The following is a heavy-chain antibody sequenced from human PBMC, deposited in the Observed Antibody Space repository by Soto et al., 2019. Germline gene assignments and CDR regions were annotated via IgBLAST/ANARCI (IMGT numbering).Heavy chain of an antibody. Sequence: GGSLRLSCAASGFTFSSYEMNWVRQAPREGLEWVSYISSSGSTIYYADSVKGRFTIPRDNAKNSLYLQMNSLRAEDTAVYYCARDLNVLRYFDWSHGMDVWGQGTTVTVSS. V-gene: IGHV3-48*03. D-gene: IGHD3-9*01. CDR2: ISSSGSTI. J-gene: IGHJ6*02. CDR3: ARDLNVLRYFDWSHGMDV. CDR1: GFTFSSYE.